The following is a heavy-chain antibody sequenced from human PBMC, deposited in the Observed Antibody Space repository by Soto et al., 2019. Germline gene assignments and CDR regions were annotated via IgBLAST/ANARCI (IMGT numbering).Heavy chain of an antibody. CDR1: GFTFSTYW. CDR2: IKQDGSEK. J-gene: IGHJ6*02. Sequence: GGSLRLSCAASGFTFSTYWMNWVRLAPGKGLEWVANIKQDGSEKCYVDSVKGRFAISRDNAKDSLFLQMNNLRAEDTAVYYCVRDWSTFWGMDVWGQGTTVTVSS. CDR3: VRDWSTFWGMDV. V-gene: IGHV3-7*01.